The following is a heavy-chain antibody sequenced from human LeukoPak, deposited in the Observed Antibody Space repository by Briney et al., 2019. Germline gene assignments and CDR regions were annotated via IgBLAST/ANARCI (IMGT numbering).Heavy chain of an antibody. CDR3: ARQALKGPYYYDSSGYPPVNWFDP. Sequence: PSETLSLTCAVYGGSFSGYYWSWIRQPPGKGLEWIGEINHSGSTNYNPSLKSQVTLSVDTSKNQFSLKLSSVTAADTAVYYCARQALKGPYYYDSSGYPPVNWFDPWGQGTLVTVSS. CDR2: INHSGST. J-gene: IGHJ5*02. CDR1: GGSFSGYY. D-gene: IGHD3-22*01. V-gene: IGHV4-34*01.